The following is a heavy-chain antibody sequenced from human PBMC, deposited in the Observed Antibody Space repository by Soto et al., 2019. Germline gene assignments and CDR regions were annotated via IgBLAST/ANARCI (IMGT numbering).Heavy chain of an antibody. Sequence: ASVKVSCQASGGTLSSYPISWVRQAPGQGLEWMGGIIPIFGTANYAQKFQGRVTITADESKSTAYMELSSLRSEDTAVYYCARGGRSGYDSYYYYGMGVWGQGTTVPGSS. D-gene: IGHD5-12*01. CDR2: IIPIFGTA. CDR3: ARGGRSGYDSYYYYGMGV. J-gene: IGHJ6*02. V-gene: IGHV1-69*13. CDR1: GGTLSSYP.